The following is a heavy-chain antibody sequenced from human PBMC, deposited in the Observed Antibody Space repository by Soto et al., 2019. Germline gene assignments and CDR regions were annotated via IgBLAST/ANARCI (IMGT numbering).Heavy chain of an antibody. Sequence: KPSETLSLTCTVSGGSVSSGSYYWSWIRQPPGKGLEWIGYIYYSGSTNYNPSLKSRVTISVDTSKNQFSLKLSSVTAADTAVYYCARGRYQLLPVDYWGQGTLVTVSS. J-gene: IGHJ4*02. V-gene: IGHV4-61*01. CDR1: GGSVSSGSYY. D-gene: IGHD2-2*01. CDR2: IYYSGST. CDR3: ARGRYQLLPVDY.